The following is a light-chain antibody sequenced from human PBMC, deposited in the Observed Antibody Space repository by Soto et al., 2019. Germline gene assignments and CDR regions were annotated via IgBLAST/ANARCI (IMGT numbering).Light chain of an antibody. CDR1: SSDVGSYNY. CDR2: DVT. J-gene: IGLJ1*01. CDR3: TSNTTIRTYV. Sequence: QSVLAQPASVSGSPGQSITIFCTGTSSDVGSYNYVSWYQQHPGRAPKLMIYDVTNRPSGVSNRFSGSKSGSTASLTISGLQAEDEADYFCTSNTTIRTYVVRTGTKVTV. V-gene: IGLV2-14*03.